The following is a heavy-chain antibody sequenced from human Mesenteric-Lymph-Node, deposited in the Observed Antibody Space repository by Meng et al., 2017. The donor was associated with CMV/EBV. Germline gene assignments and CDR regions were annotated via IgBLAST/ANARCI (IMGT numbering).Heavy chain of an antibody. J-gene: IGHJ4*02. CDR2: IWYDGSYE. CDR3: AKVPYIVVGGYDSDY. Sequence: GESLTLACAAAAFIFSNYGRDWVRQAPDKGREWVALIWYDGSYEYYADSVKGRFTISRDNSKNSLSLQMNSLRADDTAVYYCAKVPYIVVGGYDSDYWGQGTLVTVSS. D-gene: IGHD2-15*01. V-gene: IGHV3-30*02. CDR1: AFIFSNYG.